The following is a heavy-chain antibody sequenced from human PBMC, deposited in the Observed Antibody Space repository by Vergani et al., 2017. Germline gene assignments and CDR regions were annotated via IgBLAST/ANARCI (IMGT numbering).Heavy chain of an antibody. CDR2: IKQDGSEK. J-gene: IGHJ3*02. CDR3: ARRPRYAAKLSSFQELDAFDI. D-gene: IGHD2-15*01. CDR1: GFTFSSYW. Sequence: EVQLVESGGGLVQPGGSLRLSCAASGFTFSSYWMSWVRQAPGKGLEWVANIKQDGSEKYYVDSVKGRFTISRDNAKNSLYLQMNSLRAEDTAVYYCARRPRYAAKLSSFQELDAFDIWGQGTMVTVSS. V-gene: IGHV3-7*03.